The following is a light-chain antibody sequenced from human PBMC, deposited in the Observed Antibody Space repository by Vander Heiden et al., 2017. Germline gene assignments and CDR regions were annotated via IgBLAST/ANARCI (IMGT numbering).Light chain of an antibody. J-gene: IGKJ1*01. CDR3: LKDNSAPRT. Sequence: SQLTQSPSSPSPSVGDRVTITCRASQGISNYLDWYQQKPGKVPKLLIYAASTLQSGVPSRFSGSGSGTDFTLTISSLQPEDVATYYCLKDNSAPRTFGQGTKVEIK. CDR2: AAS. CDR1: QGISNY. V-gene: IGKV1-27*01.